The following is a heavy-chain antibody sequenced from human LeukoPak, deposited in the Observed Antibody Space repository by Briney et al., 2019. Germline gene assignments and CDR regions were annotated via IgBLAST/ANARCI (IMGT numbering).Heavy chain of an antibody. Sequence: SETLSLTCTVSGGSISSYYWSWIRQPPGKGLEWIGYIYYSGSTNYNPSLKSRVTISVDTSKNQFSLKLSSVTAADMAVYYCARSYCGGDCYLWAFDIWGQGTMVTVSS. CDR1: GGSISSYY. D-gene: IGHD2-21*02. CDR3: ARSYCGGDCYLWAFDI. V-gene: IGHV4-59*01. J-gene: IGHJ3*02. CDR2: IYYSGST.